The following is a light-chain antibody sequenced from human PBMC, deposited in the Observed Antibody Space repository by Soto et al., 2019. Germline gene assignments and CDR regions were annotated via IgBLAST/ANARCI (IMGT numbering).Light chain of an antibody. CDR2: SAS. Sequence: EIQLTQSPTSLSASVGGTVPITCRASRSIGNNLNWYQQRPGKAPLLMIYSASSLQSGVPSRFSGSSSGTDCTLTINGLQPEDVATYYCQQSFSTHIALGQGTRLEIK. CDR1: RSIGNN. CDR3: QQSFSTHIA. J-gene: IGKJ5*01. V-gene: IGKV1-39*01.